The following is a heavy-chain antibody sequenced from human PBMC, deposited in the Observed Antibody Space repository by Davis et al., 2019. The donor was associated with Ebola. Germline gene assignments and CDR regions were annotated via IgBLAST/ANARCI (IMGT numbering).Heavy chain of an antibody. V-gene: IGHV7-4-1*02. CDR3: ARDSNYYDETYGMDV. D-gene: IGHD3-22*01. Sequence: ASVKVSCKASEYTFTSYPMHWVRQAPGQGLEWMGWINTNTGIPTYAQGFTGRFVFSLDTSVSTAYLQISSLRADDAAVYYCARDSNYYDETYGMDVWGQGTTVTVSS. CDR1: EYTFTSYP. CDR2: INTNTGIP. J-gene: IGHJ6*02.